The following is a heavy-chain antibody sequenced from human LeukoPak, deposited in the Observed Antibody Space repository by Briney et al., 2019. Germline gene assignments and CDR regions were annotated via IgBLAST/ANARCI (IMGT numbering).Heavy chain of an antibody. CDR1: GYTFTGYY. CDR2: INPNSGGT. CDR3: ARAPVRGVTDY. Sequence: ASVKVSCKASGYTFTGYYMHWVRQAPGQGLEWMGWINPNSGGTNYAQKFQGWVTMTRDTSICTAYMELSRLRSDDTAVYYCARAPVRGVTDYWGQGTLVTVSS. V-gene: IGHV1-2*04. J-gene: IGHJ4*02. D-gene: IGHD3-10*01.